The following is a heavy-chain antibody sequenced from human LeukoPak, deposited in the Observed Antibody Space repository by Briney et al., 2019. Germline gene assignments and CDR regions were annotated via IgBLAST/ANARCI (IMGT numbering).Heavy chain of an antibody. Sequence: GGSMRPSCAASGFTFSSYGMHWVRQAPGEVLGWVAFIRYEGSNKYYADSVKDRFTISRDNSKNTLYLQMNSLRAGDTALYYCAKTPESSRECFDYWGQGSLVTVSS. V-gene: IGHV3-30*02. CDR1: GFTFSSYG. D-gene: IGHD1-14*01. CDR3: AKTPESSRECFDY. CDR2: IRYEGSNK. J-gene: IGHJ4*02.